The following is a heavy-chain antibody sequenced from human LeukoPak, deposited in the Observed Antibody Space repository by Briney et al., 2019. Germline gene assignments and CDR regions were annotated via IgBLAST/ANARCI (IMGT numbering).Heavy chain of an antibody. V-gene: IGHV3-30-3*01. CDR2: ISYDGINK. Sequence: GGSLRLSCAASGFTFSSYAMHWVRQAPGKGLEWVAVISYDGINKYYADSVKGRFTISRDNSKNTLYLQMNSLRAEDTAVYYCARDYLGSEKYGGNFDYWGQGTLVTVSS. D-gene: IGHD4-23*01. J-gene: IGHJ4*02. CDR1: GFTFSSYA. CDR3: ARDYLGSEKYGGNFDY.